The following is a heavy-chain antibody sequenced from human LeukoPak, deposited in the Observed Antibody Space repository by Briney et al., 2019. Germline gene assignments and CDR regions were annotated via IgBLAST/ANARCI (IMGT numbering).Heavy chain of an antibody. CDR1: GFTFRNYV. J-gene: IGHJ4*02. CDR3: AREGYYGSGSPPSLYFDY. V-gene: IGHV3-30-3*01. Sequence: GGSLRLSCAASGFTFRNYVIHWVRQAPGKGLEWVAVTSSDLNVKLYADSVKGRFTISRDISRSTLYLQMNSLRPEDTAIYYCAREGYYGSGSPPSLYFDYWGQGTLVTVSS. CDR2: TSSDLNVK. D-gene: IGHD3-10*01.